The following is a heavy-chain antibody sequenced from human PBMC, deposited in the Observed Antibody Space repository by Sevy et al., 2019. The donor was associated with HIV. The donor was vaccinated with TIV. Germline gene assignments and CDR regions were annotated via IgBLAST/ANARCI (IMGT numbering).Heavy chain of an antibody. CDR2: IYYSGST. CDR1: GGSISSGDYY. CDR3: ARTSMGYYGMDV. V-gene: IGHV4-30-4*01. J-gene: IGHJ6*02. D-gene: IGHD2-2*01. Sequence: SETLSLTCTVSGGSISSGDYYWSWIRQLPGKGLEWILDIYYSGSTYYNPSLKSRVTISVDTSKNQFSLKLSSVTAADTAVYYCARTSMGYYGMDVWGQGTTVTVSS.